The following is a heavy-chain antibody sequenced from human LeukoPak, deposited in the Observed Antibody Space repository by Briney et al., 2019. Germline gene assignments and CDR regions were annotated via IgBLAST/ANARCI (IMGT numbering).Heavy chain of an antibody. D-gene: IGHD1-26*01. J-gene: IGHJ4*02. CDR1: GGSISSSSYY. Sequence: KPSETLSLTCTVSGGSISSSSYYWGWIRQPPGKGLEWIGSIYYSGSTNYNPSLKSRVTISVDTSKNHFSLKLSSVTAADTAVYYCARGALKWELPPIRARKSYYFDYWGQGTLVTVSS. CDR2: IYYSGST. CDR3: ARGALKWELPPIRARKSYYFDY. V-gene: IGHV4-39*02.